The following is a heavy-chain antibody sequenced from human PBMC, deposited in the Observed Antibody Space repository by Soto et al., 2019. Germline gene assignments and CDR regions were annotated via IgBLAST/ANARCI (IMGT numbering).Heavy chain of an antibody. Sequence: SETLSLTCTFSGCSISSTTYYWGWMRQPPGKGLEWIASFFIGGSTNYNPSLKSRVTISVDTSKNQFSLKLSSVTAADTAVYYCARRYGGNFDYWGQGTLVTVSS. CDR3: ARRYGGNFDY. CDR1: GCSISSTTYY. V-gene: IGHV4-39*07. J-gene: IGHJ4*02. D-gene: IGHD3-16*01. CDR2: FFIGGST.